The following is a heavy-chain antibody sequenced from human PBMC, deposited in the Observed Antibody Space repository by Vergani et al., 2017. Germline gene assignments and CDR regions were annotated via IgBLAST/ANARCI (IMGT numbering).Heavy chain of an antibody. CDR1: GYTLTELS. Sequence: QVQLAQSGAEVKKPGASVKVSCKVSGYTLTELSMPWVRQAPGKGLEWMGGFDPEDGETIYAQKFQGRVTMTEDTSTDTAYMELSSLRSEDTAVYYCATVNRAIVLWPYYGMDVWGQGTTVTVSS. J-gene: IGHJ6*02. CDR3: ATVNRAIVLWPYYGMDV. V-gene: IGHV1-24*01. D-gene: IGHD2-8*01. CDR2: FDPEDGET.